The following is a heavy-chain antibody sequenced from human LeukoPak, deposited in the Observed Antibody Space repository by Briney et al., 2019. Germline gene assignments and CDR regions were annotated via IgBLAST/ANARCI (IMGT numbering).Heavy chain of an antibody. Sequence: GGSLRLSCAASGFIFSSYGMHWVRQAPGKGLEWVAVIWYDGSNKYYADSVKGRFTISRDNSKNTLYLQMNSLRAEDTAVYYCARDLSTMIRGDPLYYFDDWGQGTLVTVS. D-gene: IGHD3-10*01. CDR1: GFIFSSYG. V-gene: IGHV3-33*01. J-gene: IGHJ4*02. CDR3: ARDLSTMIRGDPLYYFDD. CDR2: IWYDGSNK.